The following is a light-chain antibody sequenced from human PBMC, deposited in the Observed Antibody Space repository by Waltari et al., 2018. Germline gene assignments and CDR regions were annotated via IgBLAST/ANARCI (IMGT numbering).Light chain of an antibody. CDR2: DVS. Sequence: QSALTQPASVSGSPGLSVTIFCAGTSNDAGGYNSVSWYQEHPGQAPRVIIYDVSDRPAGVSDRFSGSKSGNTASLTISGLQAEDEADYYCSSQSSNDVVLFGGGTKLTVL. CDR1: SNDAGGYNS. CDR3: SSQSSNDVVL. J-gene: IGLJ2*01. V-gene: IGLV2-14*01.